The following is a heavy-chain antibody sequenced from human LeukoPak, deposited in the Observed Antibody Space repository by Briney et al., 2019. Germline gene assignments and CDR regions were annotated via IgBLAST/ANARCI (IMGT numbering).Heavy chain of an antibody. J-gene: IGHJ4*02. D-gene: IGHD6-19*01. CDR3: AKVTSGWFGHFDY. CDR1: GFTFSSYS. V-gene: IGHV3-23*01. Sequence: GGSLRLSCAASGFTFSSYSMNWVRQAPGKGLEWVSAISGSGGSTYYADSVKGRFTISRDNSKNTLYLQMNSLRAEDTAVYYCAKVTSGWFGHFDYWGQGTLVTVSS. CDR2: ISGSGGST.